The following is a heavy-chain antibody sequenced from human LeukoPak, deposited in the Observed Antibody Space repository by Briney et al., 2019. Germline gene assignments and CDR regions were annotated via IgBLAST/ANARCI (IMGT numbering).Heavy chain of an antibody. D-gene: IGHD1-26*01. V-gene: IGHV3-13*01. Sequence: PGGSLRLSCAASGFMFSSYDMHWVRQATGKGLEWVSGIGIAGDTYYPGSVKGRFTISRESARNSLYLQMNSLRDGDTAVYYCAGEKVEANREFDYWGQGTLVTVSS. CDR2: IGIAGDT. CDR1: GFMFSSYD. J-gene: IGHJ4*02. CDR3: AGEKVEANREFDY.